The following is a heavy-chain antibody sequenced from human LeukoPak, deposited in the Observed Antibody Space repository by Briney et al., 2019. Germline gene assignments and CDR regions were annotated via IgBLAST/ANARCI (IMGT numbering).Heavy chain of an antibody. D-gene: IGHD3-10*01. J-gene: IGHJ3*02. V-gene: IGHV3-9*03. CDR3: AKATMVRGVITAFDI. CDR2: ISWNSGSI. CDR1: GSTFDDYA. Sequence: GGSLRLSCAASGSTFDDYAMHWVRQAPGKGLEWVSGISWNSGSIGYADSVKGRFTISRDNAKNSLYLQMNSLRAEDMALYYCAKATMVRGVITAFDIWGQGTMVTVSS.